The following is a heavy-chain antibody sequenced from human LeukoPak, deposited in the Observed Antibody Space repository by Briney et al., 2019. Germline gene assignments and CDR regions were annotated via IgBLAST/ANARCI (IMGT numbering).Heavy chain of an antibody. D-gene: IGHD6-19*01. CDR1: GGSISNDY. V-gene: IGHV4-59*01. Sequence: SETLSLTGTGSGGSISNDYWSWIGQPPGKGLEWIGYIYDSRSTNYNPSLKSLVTISVDTSKNQFSLKLSSVTAADTAVYYCARVHRRGWTSDAFDLWGQGTMVTVSP. CDR3: ARVHRRGWTSDAFDL. CDR2: IYDSRST. J-gene: IGHJ3*01.